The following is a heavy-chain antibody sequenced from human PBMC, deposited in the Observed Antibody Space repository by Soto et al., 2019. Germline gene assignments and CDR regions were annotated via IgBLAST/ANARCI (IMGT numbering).Heavy chain of an antibody. V-gene: IGHV3-23*01. CDR1: GFTFSSYA. CDR2: ISGSGGST. CDR3: AKPYLLEGAEYFQH. Sequence: EVQLLESGGGLVQPGGSLRLSCAASGFTFSSYAMSWVRQAPGKGLEWVSAISGSGGSTYYADAVKGRFTISRDNSKNTLYLQMNSLSAEDTAVYYCAKPYLLEGAEYFQHWGQGTLVTVSA. J-gene: IGHJ1*01.